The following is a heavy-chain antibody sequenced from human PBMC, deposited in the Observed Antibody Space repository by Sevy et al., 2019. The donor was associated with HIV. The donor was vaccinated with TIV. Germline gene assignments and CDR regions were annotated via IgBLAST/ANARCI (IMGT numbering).Heavy chain of an antibody. V-gene: IGHV1-18*01. CDR1: GYMITSYG. D-gene: IGHD2-15*01. J-gene: IGHJ4*02. CDR3: AGRSAAGGLPFDY. CDR2: ISGYNGNT. Sequence: ASVKVSCKTSGYMITSYGINWVRQAPGQGLEWMGWISGYNGNTKYAQNFEGRVTMTIDTSTRTAYMELGSLRSDDTAVYFCAGRSAAGGLPFDYWGQGTLVTVSS.